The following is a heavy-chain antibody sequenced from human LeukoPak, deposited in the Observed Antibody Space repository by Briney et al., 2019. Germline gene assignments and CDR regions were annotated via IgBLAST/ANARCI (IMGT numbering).Heavy chain of an antibody. D-gene: IGHD1-26*01. CDR2: IYSSGSA. V-gene: IGHV4-31*03. J-gene: IGHJ4*02. CDR3: ARVGRGARWPLYFDY. Sequence: SEGLSVTCTVSRGSISRGGYYWRWIRQHRGEGRVWIGYIYSSGSAYYNPSLKSRVTISVDTSKNQFSLKLSSVTAADTAVYYCARVGRGARWPLYFDYWGQGTLVTVSS. CDR1: RGSISRGGYY.